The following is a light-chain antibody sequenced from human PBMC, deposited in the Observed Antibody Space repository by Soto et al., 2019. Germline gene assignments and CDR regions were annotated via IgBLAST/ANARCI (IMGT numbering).Light chain of an antibody. J-gene: IGLJ2*01. CDR3: AAWDGSLNHIL. V-gene: IGLV1-44*01. CDR1: SSNMGSNT. CDR2: NDN. Sequence: QSVLTHPPSASGSPGQGVAISCSGRSSNMGSNTVNWYQHLPGTAPKLLIYNDNQRPSGVPDRFFGSKSGTSASLAITGLQSEDEADYYCAAWDGSLNHILFGGGTKLTVL.